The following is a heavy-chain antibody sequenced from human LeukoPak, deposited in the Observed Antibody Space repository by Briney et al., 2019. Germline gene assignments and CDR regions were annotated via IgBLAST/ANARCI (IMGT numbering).Heavy chain of an antibody. CDR1: GFTFTTYW. Sequence: GGSLRLSCAASGFTFTTYWMGWVRQAPGKGLEWVSYINSGGAMYYADSVKGRFTISRDNAKKSLYLQMNSLRAEDTAVYYCARERYNWNYIDYWGQGTLVTVSS. V-gene: IGHV3-69-1*01. CDR3: ARERYNWNYIDY. D-gene: IGHD1-7*01. J-gene: IGHJ4*02. CDR2: INSGGAM.